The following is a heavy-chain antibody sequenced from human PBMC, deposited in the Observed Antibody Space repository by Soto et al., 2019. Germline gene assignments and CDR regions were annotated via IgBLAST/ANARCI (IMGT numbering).Heavy chain of an antibody. Sequence: EVQLVESGGGLVQPGGSLRLSCAASGFTFSSYSMNWVRQAPGKGLEWVSYISSSSSTIYYADSVKGRFTISRDNAKNSLYLQMNSLRDEDTAVYYCAREGGYCGGDCYSSRPYYYGMDVWGQGTTVTVSS. CDR2: ISSSSSTI. D-gene: IGHD2-21*02. J-gene: IGHJ6*02. CDR1: GFTFSSYS. V-gene: IGHV3-48*02. CDR3: AREGGYCGGDCYSSRPYYYGMDV.